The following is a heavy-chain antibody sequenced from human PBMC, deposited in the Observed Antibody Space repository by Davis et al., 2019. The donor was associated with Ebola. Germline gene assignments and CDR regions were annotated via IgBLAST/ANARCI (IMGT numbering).Heavy chain of an antibody. D-gene: IGHD3-22*01. V-gene: IGHV4-30-2*03. CDR1: GGSISSGGYS. J-gene: IGHJ4*02. Sequence: MPSETLSLTCAVSGGSISSGGYSWSWIRQPPGKGLEWIGYIYHSGSTYYNPSLKSRVTISVDTSKNQFSLKLSSVTAADTAVYYCARHGGGVTMIVVVIDYWGQGTLVTVSS. CDR2: IYHSGST. CDR3: ARHGGGVTMIVVVIDY.